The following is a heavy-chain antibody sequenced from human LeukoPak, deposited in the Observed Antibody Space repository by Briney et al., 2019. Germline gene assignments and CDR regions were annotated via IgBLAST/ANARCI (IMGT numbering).Heavy chain of an antibody. D-gene: IGHD6-19*01. CDR2: ITSTGTTT. V-gene: IGHV1-46*02. J-gene: IGHJ3*02. CDR1: GYNLNTYH. Sequence: ASVNVSCKASGYNLNTYHMHWVRQAPGHGLEWMGIITSTGTTTICAQKFQGRIAMTSDTSTSTVYMELSSLTSEGTAVYYCARPLEGLAVTPPNYDAFDIWGQGTMVTVSP. CDR3: ARPLEGLAVTPPNYDAFDI.